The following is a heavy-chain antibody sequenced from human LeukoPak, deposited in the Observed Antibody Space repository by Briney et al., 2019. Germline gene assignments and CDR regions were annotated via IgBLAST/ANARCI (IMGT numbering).Heavy chain of an antibody. CDR3: AKQRWELKRNYYGMDV. V-gene: IGHV3-9*01. CDR2: ISWNSGSI. D-gene: IGHD1-26*01. J-gene: IGHJ6*02. Sequence: GGSLRLSCAASGFTFDDYAMHWVRQAPGKGLEWVSGISWNSGSIGYADPVKGRFTISRDNAKNSLYLQMNSLRAEDTAVYYCAKQRWELKRNYYGMDVWGQGTTVTVSS. CDR1: GFTFDDYA.